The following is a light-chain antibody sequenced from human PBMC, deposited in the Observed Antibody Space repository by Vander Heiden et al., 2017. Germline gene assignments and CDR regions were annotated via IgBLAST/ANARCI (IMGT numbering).Light chain of an antibody. J-gene: IGLJ2*01. CDR1: ALAKQY. V-gene: IGLV3-25*03. CDR2: KDS. CDR3: QSADSSGTYVV. Sequence: SYELTQPPSVSVSPGPTARTTCSGDALAKQYAYWYQQKPGQAPVLVIYKDSERPSGIPERFSGSSSGTTVTLTISGVQAEDEADYYCQSADSSGTYVVFGGGTKLTVL.